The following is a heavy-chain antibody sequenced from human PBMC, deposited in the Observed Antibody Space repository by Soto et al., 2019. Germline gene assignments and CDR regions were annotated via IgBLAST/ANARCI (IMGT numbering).Heavy chain of an antibody. J-gene: IGHJ4*02. Sequence: PGGSLRLSCAASGFTFSSYGMHWVRQAPGKGLEWVAVIWYDGSNKYYADSVKGRFTISRDNSKNTLYLQMNSLRAEDTAVYYCARGDGYNLVDYWGQGTLVTVSS. CDR2: IWYDGSNK. CDR1: GFTFSSYG. D-gene: IGHD5-12*01. CDR3: ARGDGYNLVDY. V-gene: IGHV3-33*01.